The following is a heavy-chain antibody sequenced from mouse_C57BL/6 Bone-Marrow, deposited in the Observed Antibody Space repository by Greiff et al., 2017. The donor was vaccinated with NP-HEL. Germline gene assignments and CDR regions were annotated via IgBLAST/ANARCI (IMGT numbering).Heavy chain of an antibody. D-gene: IGHD1-1*01. CDR2: ISDGGSYT. V-gene: IGHV5-4*01. CDR3: ARDYYGSSYEAMDY. Sequence: EVKLVESGGGLVKPGGSLKLSCAASGFTFSSYAMSWVRQTPEKRLEWVATISDGGSYTYYPGNVKGRFTISRDNAKNNLYLQMSHLKSEDTAMYYCARDYYGSSYEAMDYWGQGTSVTVSS. J-gene: IGHJ4*01. CDR1: GFTFSSYA.